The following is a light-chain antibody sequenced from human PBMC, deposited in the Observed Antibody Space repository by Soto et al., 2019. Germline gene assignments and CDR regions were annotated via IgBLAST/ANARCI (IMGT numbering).Light chain of an antibody. CDR2: DVT. CDR3: SSYAGNSHYA. CDR1: RSDVCAYKF. V-gene: IGLV2-8*01. Sequence: QTAMTHPRSASWSPGKKVTMSCFGTRSDVCAYKFVSWYQQNPGKAPKLIIYDVTKRPTGVPDRFSGSKSGNTASLTVSGLQAEDEADYYCSSYAGNSHYAFRSGTKVTVL. J-gene: IGLJ1*01.